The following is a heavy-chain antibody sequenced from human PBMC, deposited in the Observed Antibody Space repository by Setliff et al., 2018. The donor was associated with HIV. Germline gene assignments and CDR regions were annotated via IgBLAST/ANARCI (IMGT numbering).Heavy chain of an antibody. J-gene: IGHJ3*02. CDR1: SGSITSRTYY. D-gene: IGHD3-3*01. V-gene: IGHV4-39*01. CDR3: ARSKTFYDFWGGYYTHGAFKI. Sequence: PSETLSLTCTVSSGSITSRTYYWGWIRQPPGKGLEWIGCIFYSGITYYNPSLKSRVSISVDTSKNQFSLNLTSVTAADTAVYYCARSKTFYDFWGGYYTHGAFKIWGLGTMVTVSS. CDR2: IFYSGIT.